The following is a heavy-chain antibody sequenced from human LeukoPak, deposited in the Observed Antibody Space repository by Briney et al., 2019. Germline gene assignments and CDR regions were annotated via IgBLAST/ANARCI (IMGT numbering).Heavy chain of an antibody. V-gene: IGHV3-9*01. Sequence: GGSLRLSCAASGFTFDDYAMHWVRQAPGKGLEWVSGISWNSGSIGYADSVKGRFTISRDNAMNSLYLQMNSLRAEDTALYYCAKDYYGSGRYFYYYYGMDVWGQGTTVTVSS. CDR2: ISWNSGSI. J-gene: IGHJ6*02. D-gene: IGHD3-10*01. CDR3: AKDYYGSGRYFYYYYGMDV. CDR1: GFTFDDYA.